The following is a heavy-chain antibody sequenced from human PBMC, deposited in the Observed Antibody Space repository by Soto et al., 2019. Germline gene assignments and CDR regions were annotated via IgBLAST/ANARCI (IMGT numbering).Heavy chain of an antibody. V-gene: IGHV3-21*01. CDR1: GFTSSSYS. Sequence: GWSLRLSCGASGFTSSSYSMNWVRQVPGKGLEWVASISSASSETWYADSVKGRFIISRDNAQNSLFLQMNTLTPEDSAIYYRARVAYWGPGTQVTVYS. CDR3: ARVAY. CDR2: ISSASSET. J-gene: IGHJ4*02.